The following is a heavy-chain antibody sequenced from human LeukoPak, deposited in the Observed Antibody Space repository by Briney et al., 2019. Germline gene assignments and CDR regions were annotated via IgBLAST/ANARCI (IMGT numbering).Heavy chain of an antibody. CDR2: ISYDGSNK. CDR3: ARIDSSGYYCVY. D-gene: IGHD3-22*01. Sequence: GGSLRLSCAASGFTFSSCAMHWVRQAPGKGLEWVAVISYDGSNKYYADSVKGRFTISRDNSKNTLYLQMNSLRAEDTAVYYCARIDSSGYYCVYWGQGTLVTVSS. CDR1: GFTFSSCA. V-gene: IGHV3-30-3*01. J-gene: IGHJ4*02.